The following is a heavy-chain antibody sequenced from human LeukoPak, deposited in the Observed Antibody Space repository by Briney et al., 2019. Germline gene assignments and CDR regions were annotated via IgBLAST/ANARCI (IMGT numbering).Heavy chain of an antibody. CDR3: QSRYLEWLLEY. J-gene: IGHJ4*02. Sequence: SETLSLTCTVSGGSINSNNYYWGWIRQPPGKGLEWIGSIYSSGSANYNPSLKSRVTISVDTSKNQFSLRLSSVTAADTAVYYCQSRYLEWLLEYWGQGTLVTVSS. D-gene: IGHD3-3*01. V-gene: IGHV4-39*01. CDR2: IYSSGSA. CDR1: GGSINSNNYY.